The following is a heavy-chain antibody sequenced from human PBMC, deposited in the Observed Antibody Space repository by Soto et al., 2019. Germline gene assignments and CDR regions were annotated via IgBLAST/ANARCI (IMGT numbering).Heavy chain of an antibody. CDR1: GGSFSGYY. D-gene: IGHD3-9*01. J-gene: IGHJ4*02. CDR3: ARGLARYFDWPLDY. Sequence: SETLSLTCAVYGGSFSGYYWSWIRQTPGKGLEWIGEINHSGSTNYNPSLKSRVTISVDTSKNQFSLKLSSVTAADTAVYYCARGLARYFDWPLDYWGQGTLVTVSS. V-gene: IGHV4-34*01. CDR2: INHSGST.